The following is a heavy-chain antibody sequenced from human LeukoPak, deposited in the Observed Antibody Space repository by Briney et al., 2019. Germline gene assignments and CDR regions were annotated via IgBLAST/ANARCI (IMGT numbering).Heavy chain of an antibody. CDR1: GGSISSYY. Sequence: SETLSLTCTVSGGSISSYYWSWIRQPPGKGLEWIGYIYYSGSTNYNPSLKSRVTISVDTSKNQFSLKLSSVTAADTAVYYCACVDYGDYRTDYWGQGTLVTVSS. J-gene: IGHJ4*02. CDR2: IYYSGST. D-gene: IGHD4-17*01. V-gene: IGHV4-59*01. CDR3: ACVDYGDYRTDY.